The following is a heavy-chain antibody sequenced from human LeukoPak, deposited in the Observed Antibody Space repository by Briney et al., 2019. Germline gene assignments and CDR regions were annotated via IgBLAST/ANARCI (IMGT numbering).Heavy chain of an antibody. CDR1: GGSISSSSYY. V-gene: IGHV4-61*05. J-gene: IGHJ4*02. Sequence: SETLSLTCTVSGGSISSSSYYWGWIRQPPGKGLEWIGYIYYSGSTNYNPSLKSRVTISVDTSKNQFSLKLSSVTAADTAVYYCARGTAAAVPFLTGWGQGTLVTVSS. D-gene: IGHD3-9*01. CDR2: IYYSGST. CDR3: ARGTAAAVPFLTG.